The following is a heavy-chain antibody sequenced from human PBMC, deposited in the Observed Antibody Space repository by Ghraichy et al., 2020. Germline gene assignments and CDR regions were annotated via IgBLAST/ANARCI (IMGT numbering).Heavy chain of an antibody. CDR2: ITSDGSGT. CDR3: ATRRGAATGLDS. V-gene: IGHV3-74*01. J-gene: IGHJ4*02. Sequence: GQSLNISCAASGFSLSGYWMHWVRQLPGKGLVWVSRITSDGSGTTYADSVKGRFTISRDNAKDTVYLQINSLRAEDTAVYYCATRRGAATGLDSWGQGTLVTVSS. D-gene: IGHD6-13*01. CDR1: GFSLSGYW.